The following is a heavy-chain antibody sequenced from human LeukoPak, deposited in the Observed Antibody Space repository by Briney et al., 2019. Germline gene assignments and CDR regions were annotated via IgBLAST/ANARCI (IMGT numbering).Heavy chain of an antibody. CDR2: ISGSGGST. V-gene: IGHV3-23*01. D-gene: IGHD1-26*01. Sequence: PGGSLRLSCAASGFTFSSYAMSWVRQAPGKGLEWVSAISGSGGSTYYADSVKGRFTISRDNSKNTLYLQMNSLRAEDTAVYYCAKVPGGWELLPYDYWGQGILVTVSS. J-gene: IGHJ4*02. CDR3: AKVPGGWELLPYDY. CDR1: GFTFSSYA.